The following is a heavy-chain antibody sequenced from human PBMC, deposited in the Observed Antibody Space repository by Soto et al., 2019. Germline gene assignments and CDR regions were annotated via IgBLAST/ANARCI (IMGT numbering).Heavy chain of an antibody. CDR2: ISAYNGKT. CDR1: GYTFTSYG. Sequence: QVQLVQSGGEVKKPGASVKLSCTASGYTFTSYGISWVRQAPGQGLEWMGWISAYNGKTNYAQNVQGRVTMTTYTSTRTAYMDLRSLRSDDTAVYYCARGGDVNYYHGMDVWSQGTTVTVSS. J-gene: IGHJ6*02. D-gene: IGHD5-12*01. CDR3: ARGGDVNYYHGMDV. V-gene: IGHV1-18*01.